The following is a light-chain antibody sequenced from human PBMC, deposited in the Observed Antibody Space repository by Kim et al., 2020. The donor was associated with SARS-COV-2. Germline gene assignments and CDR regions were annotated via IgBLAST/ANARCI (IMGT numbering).Light chain of an antibody. CDR3: QVWGSSSDHWV. CDR1: NIGSKS. CDR2: YDS. J-gene: IGLJ3*02. V-gene: IGLV3-21*04. Sequence: SYELTQPPSVSVAPGKTARITCGGNNIGSKSVHWYQQMPGQAPVLVIYYDSDRPSGIPERFSGSNSGNTATLTISRVEAGDEADYYCQVWGSSSDHWVFG.